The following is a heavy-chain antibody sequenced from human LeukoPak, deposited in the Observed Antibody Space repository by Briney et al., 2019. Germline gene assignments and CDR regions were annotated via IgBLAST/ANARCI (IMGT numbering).Heavy chain of an antibody. D-gene: IGHD3-10*01. J-gene: IGHJ5*02. CDR1: GITLSSYA. CDR3: AGGYGSGSFSA. V-gene: IGHV3-48*03. Sequence: GGSLRLSCAASGITLSSYAMHWVRQAPGKGLELISYISTSDDTISYADSVKGRFTISRDNAENSLYLQMNSLRAEDTAVYYCAGGYGSGSFSAWGQGTLVTVSS. CDR2: ISTSDDTI.